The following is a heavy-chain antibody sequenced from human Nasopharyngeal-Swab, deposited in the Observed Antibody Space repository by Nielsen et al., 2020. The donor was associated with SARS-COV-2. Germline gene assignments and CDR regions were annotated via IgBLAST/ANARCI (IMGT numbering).Heavy chain of an antibody. CDR2: IYYSGST. Sequence: SETLSLTCTVSGVSISSYYWRWIRQPPGKGLEWIGYIYYSGSTNYNPSLKNRVTISVDTSKNQFSLKLSSVTAADTAVYYCARGGSGRIDYWGQGTLVTVSS. D-gene: IGHD2-15*01. J-gene: IGHJ4*02. CDR3: ARGGSGRIDY. V-gene: IGHV4-59*01. CDR1: GVSISSYY.